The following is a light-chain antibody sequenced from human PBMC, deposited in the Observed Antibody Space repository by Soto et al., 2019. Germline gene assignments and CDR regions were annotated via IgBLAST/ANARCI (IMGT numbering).Light chain of an antibody. CDR1: QTISSSS. J-gene: IGKJ2*01. V-gene: IGKV3-20*01. CDR2: GAS. Sequence: IVLTQPPGTLSLSPGERATLSCRASQTISSSSLAWYQQKGGQAPRLLIYGASSRATGIPDRFSGSGSGTDFTLTISRLEPDDFAVYYCQQYGSSLRTFGQGTKLEIK. CDR3: QQYGSSLRT.